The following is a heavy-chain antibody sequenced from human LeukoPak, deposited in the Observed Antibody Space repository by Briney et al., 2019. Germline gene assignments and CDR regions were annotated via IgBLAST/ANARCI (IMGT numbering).Heavy chain of an antibody. Sequence: GRSLRLSCAASGFTFDDYAMHWVQQAPGKGLEWVSAISWNSGSIGYADSVKGRFTISRDNAKNSLYLQMNSLRAEDTALYYCAKATYSSGWYSTFDYWGQGTLVTVSS. D-gene: IGHD6-19*01. V-gene: IGHV3-9*01. J-gene: IGHJ4*02. CDR1: GFTFDDYA. CDR3: AKATYSSGWYSTFDY. CDR2: ISWNSGSI.